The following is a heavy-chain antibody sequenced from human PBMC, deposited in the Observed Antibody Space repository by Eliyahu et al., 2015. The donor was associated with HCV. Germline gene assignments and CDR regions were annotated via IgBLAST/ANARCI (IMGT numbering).Heavy chain of an antibody. J-gene: IGHJ6*02. Sequence: GKGLEWIGEINHSGSTNYNPSLKSRVTISVDTSKNQFSLKLSSVTAADTAVYYCARVQGSRYYYGSGSYPPYGMDVWGQGTTVTVSS. CDR2: INHSGST. V-gene: IGHV4-34*01. CDR3: ARVQGSRYYYGSGSYPPYGMDV. D-gene: IGHD3-10*01.